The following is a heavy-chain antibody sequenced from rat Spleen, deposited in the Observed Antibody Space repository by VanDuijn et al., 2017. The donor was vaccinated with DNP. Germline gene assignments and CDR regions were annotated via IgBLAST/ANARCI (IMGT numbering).Heavy chain of an antibody. Sequence: QVQLKESGPGLVQPSQTLSLTCTVSGFSLTSYGVSWVRQPPGKGLEWIAAISSGGSTYYNSALKSRLSISRDTSKSQVFLKMNSLQTEDTAIYFCTRDDIGTTRFDHWGQGVMVTVSS. CDR1: GFSLTSYG. CDR3: TRDDIGTTRFDH. V-gene: IGHV2S12*01. D-gene: IGHD1-5*01. CDR2: ISSGGST. J-gene: IGHJ2*01.